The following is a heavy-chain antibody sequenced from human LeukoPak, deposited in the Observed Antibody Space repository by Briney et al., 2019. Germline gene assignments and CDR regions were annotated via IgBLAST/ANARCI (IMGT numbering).Heavy chain of an antibody. D-gene: IGHD3-3*01. CDR3: ARDGGTTIFGVVRWFY. CDR1: GYTFTSYD. Sequence: ASVKVSCKASGYTFTSYDINWVRQATGQGLEWMGWMNPNSGNTGYAQKFQGRATITRNTSISTAYMELSSLRSEDTAVYYCARDGGTTIFGVVRWFYWGQGTLVTVSS. V-gene: IGHV1-8*03. J-gene: IGHJ4*02. CDR2: MNPNSGNT.